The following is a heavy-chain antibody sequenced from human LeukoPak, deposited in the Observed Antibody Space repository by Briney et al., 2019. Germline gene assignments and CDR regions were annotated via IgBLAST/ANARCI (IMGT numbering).Heavy chain of an antibody. CDR1: GGSISSYY. Sequence: SETLSLTCTVSGGSISSYYWSWIRQPPGKGLEWIGYIYYSGSTNYNPSLKSRVTISVDTSKNQFSLKLSSVTAADTAVYYCARQHGGGYDYSIWYFDLWGRGTLVTVSS. V-gene: IGHV4-59*08. CDR3: ARQHGGGYDYSIWYFDL. CDR2: IYYSGST. J-gene: IGHJ2*01. D-gene: IGHD5-12*01.